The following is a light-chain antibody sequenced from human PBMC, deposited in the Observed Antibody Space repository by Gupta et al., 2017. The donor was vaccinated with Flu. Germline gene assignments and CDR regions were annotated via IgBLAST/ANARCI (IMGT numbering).Light chain of an antibody. CDR1: ALPKKD. CDR2: EDT. V-gene: IGLV3-10*01. Sequence: SYDLTQPPSVSVSPGQTARITCSGDALPKKDAYWYQQKSGRAPVLVIYEDTARPSGIPESFSGSSSGTMATLIISGAQVEHEADYYCYSTDSSGSPVFGGGTKLTVL. CDR3: YSTDSSGSPV. J-gene: IGLJ3*02.